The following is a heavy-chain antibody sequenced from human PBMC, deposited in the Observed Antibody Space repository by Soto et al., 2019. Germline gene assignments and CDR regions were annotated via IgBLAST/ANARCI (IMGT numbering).Heavy chain of an antibody. D-gene: IGHD4-17*01. CDR1: GGSISSGGYS. Sequence: QLQLQESGSGLVKPAQTLSLTCAVSGGSISSGGYSWSWIRQPPGKGLEWIGYIYHSGSTYYNPSPKSRVTRSVDRSKSQFSLKLSSVTAADTAVYYCARASTTVTTLDYWGQGTLVTVSS. CDR3: ARASTTVTTLDY. CDR2: IYHSGST. V-gene: IGHV4-30-2*01. J-gene: IGHJ4*02.